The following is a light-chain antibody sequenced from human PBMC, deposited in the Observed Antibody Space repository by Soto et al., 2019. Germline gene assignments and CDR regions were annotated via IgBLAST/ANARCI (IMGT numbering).Light chain of an antibody. V-gene: IGLV1-40*01. CDR1: SSNIGAGYD. CDR2: GNS. CDR3: QSYDSSLSAL. J-gene: IGLJ3*02. Sequence: QPVLTQPPSVSGAPGQRVTISCTGSSSNIGAGYDVHWYQQLPGTAPKLLIYGNSNRPSGVPDRFSGSKSGTSASLAITGLLAEDEADYYCQSYDSSLSALFGGGTKLTVL.